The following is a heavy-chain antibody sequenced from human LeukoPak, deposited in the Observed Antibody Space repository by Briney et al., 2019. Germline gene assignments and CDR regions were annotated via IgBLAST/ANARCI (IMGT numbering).Heavy chain of an antibody. CDR3: ARDPYSGSPYYFDY. Sequence: ASVKVSCKASGYTFTSYGISWARQAPGQGLEWMGWISVYNGNSNYAQKLQGRVTMTTDTSTSTAYMELRSLRSDDTAVYYCARDPYSGSPYYFDYWGQGTLVTVSS. V-gene: IGHV1-18*01. D-gene: IGHD1-26*01. CDR2: ISVYNGNS. J-gene: IGHJ4*02. CDR1: GYTFTSYG.